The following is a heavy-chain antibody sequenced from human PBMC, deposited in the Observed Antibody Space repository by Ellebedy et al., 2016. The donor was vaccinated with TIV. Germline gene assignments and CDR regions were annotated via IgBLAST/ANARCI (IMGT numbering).Heavy chain of an antibody. CDR3: RPGHYSDA. CDR1: GFTFSSYS. J-gene: IGHJ4*02. CDR2: LTADGRST. V-gene: IGHV3-23*01. Sequence: GESLKISXAASGFTFSSYSMSWIRQAPGKGLEWASTLTADGRSTYFADSVKGRFTISRDNSKNTVYLQMNSLRSEDTAVYYCRPGHYSDAWGQGTLVTVSS.